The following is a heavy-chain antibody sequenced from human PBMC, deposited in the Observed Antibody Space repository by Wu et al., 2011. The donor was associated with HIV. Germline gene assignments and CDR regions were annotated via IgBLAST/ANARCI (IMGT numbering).Heavy chain of an antibody. CDR3: EILYRTAEGLGPGGSGVILDY. V-gene: IGHV1-46*01. CDR2: INPSGGNT. Sequence: QVQLVQSGSEVKKPGASVKISCRASGYTFTKYYVHWVRKAPGQGLEWMGLINPSGGNTNYAQKFQGRVTMTRDTSTSTVYMELNSLRSEDTAVYYCEILYRTAEGLGPGGSGVILDYWGREPWSPSPQ. J-gene: IGHJ4*02. D-gene: IGHD3-10*01. CDR1: GYTFTKYY.